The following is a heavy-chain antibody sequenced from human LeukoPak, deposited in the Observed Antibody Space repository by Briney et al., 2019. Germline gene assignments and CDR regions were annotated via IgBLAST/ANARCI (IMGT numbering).Heavy chain of an antibody. D-gene: IGHD3-10*01. CDR2: IYYSGST. V-gene: IGHV4-59*01. CDR3: ARVASYYYGSGSYDRWFDP. CDR1: GGSISSYY. J-gene: IGHJ5*02. Sequence: SETLSLTCTVSGGSISSYYWSWIRQPPGKGLEWIGYIYYSGSTNYNPSLKSRVTISVGTSKNQFSLKLSSVTAADTAVYYCARVASYYYGSGSYDRWFDPWGQGTLVTVSS.